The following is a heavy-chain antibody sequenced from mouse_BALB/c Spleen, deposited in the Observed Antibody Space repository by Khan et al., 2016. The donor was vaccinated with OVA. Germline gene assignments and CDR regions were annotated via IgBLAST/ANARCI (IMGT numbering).Heavy chain of an antibody. Sequence: EVELVESGGDLVKPGGCLKLSCAASGFTFSTYGMSWVRQTPDKRLEWVATVSPGGGSTYYPDTVKGRFTISRYNAKTTLYLQMSGLKSKDTAMFYGTRLAYYYDSEWFAYWGHGTLVTVSA. CDR2: VSPGGGST. D-gene: IGHD1-1*01. J-gene: IGHJ3*01. V-gene: IGHV5-6*01. CDR1: GFTFSTYG. CDR3: TRLAYYYDSEWFAY.